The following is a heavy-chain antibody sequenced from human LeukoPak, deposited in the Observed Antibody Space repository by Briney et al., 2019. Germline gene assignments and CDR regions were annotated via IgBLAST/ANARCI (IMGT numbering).Heavy chain of an antibody. CDR2: FFVSGST. V-gene: IGHV4-39*01. Sequence: SETLSLTCTVSGGSISSSSDYWGWIRQAPGKGLEWIGSFFVSGSTHYNPSLRSRATLFVDTSKNQFSLKLTSMTAADAATYLCARQFATAAADTRGYFDYWGQGTVVAVSS. D-gene: IGHD6-25*01. CDR3: ARQFATAAADTRGYFDY. J-gene: IGHJ4*02. CDR1: GGSISSSSDY.